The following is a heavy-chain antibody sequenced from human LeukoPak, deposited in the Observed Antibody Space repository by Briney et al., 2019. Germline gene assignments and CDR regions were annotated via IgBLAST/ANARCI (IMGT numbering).Heavy chain of an antibody. CDR3: ARDRIAADWFDP. Sequence: PGGSLRLSCAASGFTFNSYWMHWVRQAPGKGLVWVSRINSDGSSTSYADSVKGRFTISRDNAKNTLYLQMNSLIAEDTAVYYCARDRIAADWFDPWGQGTLVTVSS. J-gene: IGHJ5*02. CDR1: GFTFNSYW. V-gene: IGHV3-74*01. D-gene: IGHD6-13*01. CDR2: INSDGSST.